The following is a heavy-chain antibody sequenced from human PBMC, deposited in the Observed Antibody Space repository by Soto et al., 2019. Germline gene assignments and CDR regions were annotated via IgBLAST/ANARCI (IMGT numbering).Heavy chain of an antibody. Sequence: EVQLVESGGGLVQPGRSLRLSCAASGFTFDDYAMHWVRQAPGKGLEWVSGIRWNSGSIGYADSVKGRFTISRDNAKNSLYLQMNSLRAEDTALYYCAKVGTYSSSSGGMDVWGQGTTVTVSS. CDR2: IRWNSGSI. J-gene: IGHJ6*02. CDR3: AKVGTYSSSSGGMDV. V-gene: IGHV3-9*01. D-gene: IGHD6-6*01. CDR1: GFTFDDYA.